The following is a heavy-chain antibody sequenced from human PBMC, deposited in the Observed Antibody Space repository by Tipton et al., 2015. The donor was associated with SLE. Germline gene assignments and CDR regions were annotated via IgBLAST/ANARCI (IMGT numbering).Heavy chain of an antibody. CDR1: GGTFSSHA. J-gene: IGHJ6*02. V-gene: IGHV1-69*17. Sequence: QSGAEVKKPGSSVKVSCKASGGTFSSHALIWVRQAPGQGLEWMGGIIPISGIANYAQKFQGRVTMTTDTSTSTAYMELRSLRSDDTAVYYCARDWDDYGDYWASYYGTDVWGQGTTVTVSS. D-gene: IGHD4-17*01. CDR2: IIPISGIA. CDR3: ARDWDDYGDYWASYYGTDV.